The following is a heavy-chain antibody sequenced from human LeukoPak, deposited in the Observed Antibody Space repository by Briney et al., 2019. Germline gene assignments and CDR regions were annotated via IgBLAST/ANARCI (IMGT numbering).Heavy chain of an antibody. Sequence: GGSLRLSCAASGFTFSSYAMSWVRQAPGKGLEWVSAISGSGGSTYYADSVKGRFTISRDNSKNTLYLQMNSLRAEDTAVYYCAKGLWFGETKGYFDYWGQGTLVTVSS. CDR2: ISGSGGST. V-gene: IGHV3-23*01. J-gene: IGHJ4*02. CDR1: GFTFSSYA. D-gene: IGHD3-10*01. CDR3: AKGLWFGETKGYFDY.